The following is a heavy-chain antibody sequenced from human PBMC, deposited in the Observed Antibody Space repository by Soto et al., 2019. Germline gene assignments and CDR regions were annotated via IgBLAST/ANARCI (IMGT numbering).Heavy chain of an antibody. V-gene: IGHV3-33*01. J-gene: IGHJ6*03. D-gene: IGHD3-3*01. CDR1: GFTFSSYG. Sequence: GGSLRLSCAASGFTFSSYGMHWVRQAPGKGLEWVAVIWYDGSNKYYADSVKGRFTISRDNSKNTLYLQMNSLRAEDTAVYYCARSPHSIYRYYYYMDVWGKGTTVTVSS. CDR2: IWYDGSNK. CDR3: ARSPHSIYRYYYYMDV.